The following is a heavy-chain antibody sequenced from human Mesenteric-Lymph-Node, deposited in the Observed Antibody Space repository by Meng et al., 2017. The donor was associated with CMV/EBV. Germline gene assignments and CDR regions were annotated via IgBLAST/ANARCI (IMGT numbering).Heavy chain of an antibody. D-gene: IGHD3/OR15-3a*01. V-gene: IGHV1-46*01. CDR3: ARHVGGLAV. CDR2: INPSGGST. Sequence: ASVKVSCKASGYTFTSYYMHWVRQAPGQGLEWMGIINPSGGSTSYAQKFQGRVTVTRDTSTSTVYMELSSLTSDDTALYYCARHVGGLAVWGQGTLVTVSS. CDR1: GYTFTSYY. J-gene: IGHJ4*02.